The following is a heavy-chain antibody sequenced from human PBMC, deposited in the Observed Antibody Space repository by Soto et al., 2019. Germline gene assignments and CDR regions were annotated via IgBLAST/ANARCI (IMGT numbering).Heavy chain of an antibody. CDR3: ARDGGNYDILTRLPYYMDV. J-gene: IGHJ6*03. CDR2: INHSGST. Sequence: SETLSLTCAVYGGSFSGYYWSWIRQPPGKGLEWIGEINHSGSTNYNPSLKSRVTISVDTSKNQFSLKLSSVTAADTAVYYCARDGGNYDILTRLPYYMDVWGKGTTVTVSS. CDR1: GGSFSGYY. V-gene: IGHV4-34*01. D-gene: IGHD3-9*01.